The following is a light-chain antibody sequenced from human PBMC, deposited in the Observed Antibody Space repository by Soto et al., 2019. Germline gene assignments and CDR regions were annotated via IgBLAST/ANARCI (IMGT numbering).Light chain of an antibody. V-gene: IGKV3-20*01. CDR3: HQYDSSPLT. J-gene: IGKJ4*01. CDR2: GAS. CDR1: QSVSSSY. Sequence: EIVLTQSPGTLSLSPGERATLSCRASQSVSSSYLAWYQQKPGQAPRLLIYGASSRATGIPDRFSGSGSGTDFTLTISRLELEDFGVYYCHQYDSSPLTFGGRTKVEIK.